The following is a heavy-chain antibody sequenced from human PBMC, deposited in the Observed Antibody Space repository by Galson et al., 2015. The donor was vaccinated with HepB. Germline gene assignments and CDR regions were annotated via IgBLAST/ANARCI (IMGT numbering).Heavy chain of an antibody. J-gene: IGHJ4*02. CDR3: AKTGDDSGWYLDY. CDR2: ISGSGDST. D-gene: IGHD5-12*01. CDR1: GFTFSSYA. V-gene: IGHV3-23*01. Sequence: SLRLSCAASGFTFSSYAMSWVRQAPGKGLEWVSVISGSGDSTYYADSVKGRFTLSRDNSKNTLYLQMSSLRAGDTALYNCAKTGDDSGWYLDYWGQGTLVTVSS.